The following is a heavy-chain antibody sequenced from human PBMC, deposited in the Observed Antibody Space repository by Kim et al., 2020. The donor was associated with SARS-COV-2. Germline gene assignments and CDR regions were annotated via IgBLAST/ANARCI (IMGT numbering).Heavy chain of an antibody. Sequence: KYYTDSVKGRLTNSRDNSANTLFLQMNSVRVEDTGVYFCADGGNDYVYWGQGTLVTVSS. D-gene: IGHD1-26*01. V-gene: IGHV3-23*01. CDR3: ADGGNDYVY. J-gene: IGHJ1*01. CDR2: K.